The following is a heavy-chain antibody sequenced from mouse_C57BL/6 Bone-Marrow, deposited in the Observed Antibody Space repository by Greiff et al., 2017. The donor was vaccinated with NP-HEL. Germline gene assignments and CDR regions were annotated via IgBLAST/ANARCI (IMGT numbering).Heavy chain of an antibody. CDR1: GYTFTSYW. CDR3: ARDWFAY. CDR2: IDPSDSYT. J-gene: IGHJ3*01. V-gene: IGHV1-50*01. Sequence: QVQLQQPGAELVKPGASVKLSCKASGYTFTSYWMQWVKQRPGQGLEWIGEIDPSDSYTNYNQKFKGKATLTVDTSSSTAYMPLSSLTSEDSAVYYCARDWFAYWGQGTLVTVSA.